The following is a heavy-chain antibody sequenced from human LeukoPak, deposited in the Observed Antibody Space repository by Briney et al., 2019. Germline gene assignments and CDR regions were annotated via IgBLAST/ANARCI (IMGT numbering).Heavy chain of an antibody. CDR1: GFTFSSYG. V-gene: IGHV3-30*18. Sequence: GGSLRLSCAASGFTFSSYGMHWVRQAPCKGLEWVAVISYDGSNKYYADSVKGRFTISRDNSKNTLYLQMNSLRAEDTAVYYSAKDGYDILTGYHDAFDIWGQGTMVTVSS. CDR3: AKDGYDILTGYHDAFDI. J-gene: IGHJ3*02. CDR2: ISYDGSNK. D-gene: IGHD3-9*01.